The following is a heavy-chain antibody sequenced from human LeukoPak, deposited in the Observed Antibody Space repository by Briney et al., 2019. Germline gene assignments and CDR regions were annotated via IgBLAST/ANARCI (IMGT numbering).Heavy chain of an antibody. V-gene: IGHV3-21*01. CDR2: ISSSSSYI. Sequence: TPGGPLRLSCAASGFTFSSYSMNWVRQAPGKGLEWVSSISSSSSYIYYADSVKGRFTISRDNAKNSLYLQMNSLRAEDTAVYYCATAAAGTLGTYYYGMDVWGQGTTVTVSS. J-gene: IGHJ6*02. CDR3: ATAAAGTLGTYYYGMDV. CDR1: GFTFSSYS. D-gene: IGHD6-13*01.